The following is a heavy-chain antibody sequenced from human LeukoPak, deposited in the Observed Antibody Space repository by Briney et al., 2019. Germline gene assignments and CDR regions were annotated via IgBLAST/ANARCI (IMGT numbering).Heavy chain of an antibody. Sequence: GGSLRLSCAASGFTFSSYAMHWVRQAPGKGLEWVAVISYDGSNKYYADSVKGRFTISRDNSKNTLYLQMNSLRAEDTAVYYCARDVLIAAAVTPGYWGQGTLVTVSS. D-gene: IGHD6-13*01. J-gene: IGHJ4*02. CDR3: ARDVLIAAAVTPGY. CDR2: ISYDGSNK. CDR1: GFTFSSYA. V-gene: IGHV3-30-3*01.